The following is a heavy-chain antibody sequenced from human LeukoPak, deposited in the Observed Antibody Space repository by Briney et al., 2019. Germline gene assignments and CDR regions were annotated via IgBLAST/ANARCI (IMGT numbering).Heavy chain of an antibody. CDR2: ISSSGSTI. V-gene: IGHV3-48*03. J-gene: IGHJ4*02. D-gene: IGHD2-21*01. Sequence: GGSLRLSCAASGFTFSSYEMNWVRQAPGKGLEWVSYISSSGSTIYYADSVKGRFTISRDNAKNSLYLQMNSLRAEDTAVYYSARDYGGDFDYWGQGTLVTVSS. CDR3: ARDYGGDFDY. CDR1: GFTFSSYE.